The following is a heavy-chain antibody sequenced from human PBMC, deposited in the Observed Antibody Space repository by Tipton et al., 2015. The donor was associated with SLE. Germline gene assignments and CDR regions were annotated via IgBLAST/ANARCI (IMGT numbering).Heavy chain of an antibody. V-gene: IGHV4-34*01. CDR2: INHSGKT. CDR3: ARGLEAYSSGWRYYYYYMDV. CDR1: GASFSNFF. J-gene: IGHJ6*03. Sequence: GLVKPSETLSLTCTVSGASFSNFFWAWIRQPPGKGLEWIGEINHSGKTNFNPSLGGRVTVSVDTSNNQFSLRLSSVAAADTATYYCARGLEAYSSGWRYYYYYMDVWGKGTTVTVSS. D-gene: IGHD6-19*01.